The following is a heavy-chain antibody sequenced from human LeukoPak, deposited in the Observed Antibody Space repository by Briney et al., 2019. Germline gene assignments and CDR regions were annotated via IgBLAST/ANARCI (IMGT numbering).Heavy chain of an antibody. CDR1: GYSFSDFY. D-gene: IGHD2/OR15-2a*01. CDR3: ARPLGSLKEYWWFDP. V-gene: IGHV1-2*02. Sequence: ASVKVSCTASGYSFSDFYIHCLRQAPGQGLEWLGWINPNSGGTNFAQYFQGRVTMTRDTSTSTVYMELSSLRSDDTAVYYCARPLGSLKEYWWFDPWGQGTLVTVSS. CDR2: INPNSGGT. J-gene: IGHJ5*02.